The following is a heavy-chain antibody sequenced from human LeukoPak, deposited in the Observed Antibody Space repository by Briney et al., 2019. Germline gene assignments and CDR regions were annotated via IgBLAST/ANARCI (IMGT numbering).Heavy chain of an antibody. V-gene: IGHV1-8*01. CDR3: ARSDYGFGDAFDI. CDR2: MNPNSGNT. CDR1: GYTFTSYD. J-gene: IGHJ3*02. D-gene: IGHD4-17*01. Sequence: ASVKVSCKASGYTFTSYDINWVRPATGQGLEWMGWMNPNSGNTGYAQKFQGRVTMTRNTSISTAYMELSSLRSEDTAVYYCARSDYGFGDAFDIWGQGTMVTVSS.